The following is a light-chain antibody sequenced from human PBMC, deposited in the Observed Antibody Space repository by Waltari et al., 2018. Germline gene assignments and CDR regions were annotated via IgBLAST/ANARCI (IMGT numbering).Light chain of an antibody. CDR2: KDT. CDR3: YTAADNNWV. Sequence: GDVLAKKYARWFQQKPGQAPVLLIYKDTERPSGIPERFSGSSSGTTVTLTVSGAQVEDEADYYCYTAADNNWVFGGGTKVTVL. CDR1: VLAKKY. V-gene: IGLV3-27*01. J-gene: IGLJ3*02.